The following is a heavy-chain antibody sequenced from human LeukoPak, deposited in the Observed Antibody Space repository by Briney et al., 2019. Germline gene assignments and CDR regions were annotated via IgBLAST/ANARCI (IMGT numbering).Heavy chain of an antibody. J-gene: IGHJ4*02. CDR1: GFTFSNTW. V-gene: IGHV3-15*01. D-gene: IGHD3-10*01. CDR2: IQSKTDGGTT. Sequence: GGSLRLSCAASGFTFSNTWMNWVRQAPGKGLGWVGRIQSKTDGGTTEYAAPVKGRFTISRDDSKTTLYLQMNSLKTEDTAVYYCATLTVRGVINIWGQGTLVTVSS. CDR3: ATLTVRGVINI.